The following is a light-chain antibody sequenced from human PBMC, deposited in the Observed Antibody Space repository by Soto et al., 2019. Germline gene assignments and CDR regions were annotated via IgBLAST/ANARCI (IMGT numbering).Light chain of an antibody. CDR3: SAYTSSSTPYV. V-gene: IGLV2-14*01. CDR2: DFI. J-gene: IGLJ1*01. Sequence: QSALTQPASVSGSPGQSITISFTVTRSDVVVYKYVSFYQQHPFKAAKLMIYDFINLPSWFSNRFSVCKSGNTASLTISLLXAEDEADYYGSAYTSSSTPYVFGTGTKVTVL. CDR1: RSDVVVYKY.